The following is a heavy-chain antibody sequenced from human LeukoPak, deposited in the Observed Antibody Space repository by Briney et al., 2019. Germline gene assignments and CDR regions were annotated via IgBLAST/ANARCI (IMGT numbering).Heavy chain of an antibody. CDR3: ARRRYSSSSYFDY. V-gene: IGHV4-39*01. CDR2: IYYSGST. CDR1: DGSISSGSYY. J-gene: IGHJ4*02. D-gene: IGHD6-13*01. Sequence: PSETLSLTCTVSDGSISSGSYYWGWIRQPPGKGLEWIGSIYYSGSTYYNPSLKSRVTISVDTSKKQFSLKLSSVTAADTAVYYCARRRYSSSSYFDYWGQGTLVTVSS.